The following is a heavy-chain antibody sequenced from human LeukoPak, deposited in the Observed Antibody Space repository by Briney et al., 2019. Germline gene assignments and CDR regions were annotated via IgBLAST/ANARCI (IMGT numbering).Heavy chain of an antibody. CDR1: GFTFSSYE. J-gene: IGHJ4*02. CDR3: ARDSSSWYLD. V-gene: IGHV3-48*03. Sequence: PGGSLRLSCAASGFTFSSYEMNWVRQPPGKGLEWVAYIRSSGSTIYYADSVKGRFTISRDNAKNSLYLQMNSLRAEDTAVYYCARDSSSWYLDWGQGTLVTVSS. D-gene: IGHD6-13*01. CDR2: IRSSGSTI.